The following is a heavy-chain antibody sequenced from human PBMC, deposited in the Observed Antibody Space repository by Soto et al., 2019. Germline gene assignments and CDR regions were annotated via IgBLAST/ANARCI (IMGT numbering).Heavy chain of an antibody. V-gene: IGHV3-48*02. Sequence: GGSLRLACAASGFTVSIDSMNWVRQARGKGLEWVSYISSISSTIYYADSVKGRFTISRDNAKNSLYLQMNSLRDEDTAVYYCAGRDGYNSPWYFDYWGQGTLVTVSS. J-gene: IGHJ4*02. CDR1: GFTVSIDS. D-gene: IGHD5-12*01. CDR3: AGRDGYNSPWYFDY. CDR2: ISSISSTI.